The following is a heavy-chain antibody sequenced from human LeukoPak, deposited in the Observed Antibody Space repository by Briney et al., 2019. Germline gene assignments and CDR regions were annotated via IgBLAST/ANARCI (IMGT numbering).Heavy chain of an antibody. CDR2: IYYSGST. CDR3: ARHHVPYSSSWYTAPHFDY. J-gene: IGHJ4*02. D-gene: IGHD6-13*01. V-gene: IGHV4-39*07. CDR1: GGSISSSSYY. Sequence: SETLSLTCTVSGGSISSSSYYWGWIRQPPGKGLEWIGSIYYSGSTYYNPSLKSRVTISVDTSKNQFSLKLSSVTAADTAVYYCARHHVPYSSSWYTAPHFDYWGQGTLVTVSS.